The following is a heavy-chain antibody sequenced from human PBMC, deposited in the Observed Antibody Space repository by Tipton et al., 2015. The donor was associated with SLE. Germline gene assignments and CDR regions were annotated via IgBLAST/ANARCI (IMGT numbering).Heavy chain of an antibody. CDR1: GFTFDDYG. CDR2: IHWIGAST. D-gene: IGHD5-18*01. J-gene: IGHJ4*02. V-gene: IGHV3-20*04. Sequence: SLRLSCAASGFTFDDYGMSWVRQAPGKGLEWVSGIHWIGASTGYADSVKGRFTISRDNAKNSLYLQMNSLRAEDTALYYCARGVHTPMVTVDNWGQGTLVTVSS. CDR3: ARGVHTPMVTVDN.